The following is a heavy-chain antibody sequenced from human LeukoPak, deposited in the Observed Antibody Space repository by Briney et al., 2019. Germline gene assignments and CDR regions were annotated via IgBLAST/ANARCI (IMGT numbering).Heavy chain of an antibody. CDR2: ISSSGSTI. CDR1: GFTFSSYE. CDR3: ARTLLAPYYYYCMDV. D-gene: IGHD1-26*01. J-gene: IGHJ6*02. Sequence: GGSLRPSCAASGFTFSSYEVNWVRRAPGKGLEWVSYISSSGSTIYYADSVKGRFTISRDNAKNSLYLQMNSLRAEDTAVYYCARTLLAPYYYYCMDVWGQGTTVTVSS. V-gene: IGHV3-48*03.